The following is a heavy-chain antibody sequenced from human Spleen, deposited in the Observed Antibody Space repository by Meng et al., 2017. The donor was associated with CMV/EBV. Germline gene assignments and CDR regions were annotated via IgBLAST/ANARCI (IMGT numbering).Heavy chain of an antibody. CDR2: IYYSGST. CDR3: ARHFGDSSGRRFDP. V-gene: IGHV4-39*01. Sequence: GSLRLSCTVSGGSISSSSYYWGWIRQPPGKGLEWIGSIYYSGSTYYNPSLKSRVTISVDTSKNQFSLKLSSVTAADTAVYYCARHFGDSSGRRFDPWGQGTLVTVS. CDR1: GGSISSSSYY. D-gene: IGHD3-22*01. J-gene: IGHJ5*02.